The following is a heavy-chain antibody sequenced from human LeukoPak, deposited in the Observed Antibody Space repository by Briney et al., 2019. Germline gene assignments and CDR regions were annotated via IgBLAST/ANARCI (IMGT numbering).Heavy chain of an antibody. J-gene: IGHJ6*02. CDR1: GHTFTSY. V-gene: IGHV1-24*01. CDR2: FDPEEGET. D-gene: IGHD3-3*02. CDR3: ATDLAPTTVYGMDV. Sequence: ASVKVSCKASGHTFTSYVNWVRQAPGKGLEWMGGFDPEEGETIYAQKFQGRVTMTEDTSTDTAYMELRSLRSEDTAVYYCATDLAPTTVYGMDVWGQGTTVTVSS.